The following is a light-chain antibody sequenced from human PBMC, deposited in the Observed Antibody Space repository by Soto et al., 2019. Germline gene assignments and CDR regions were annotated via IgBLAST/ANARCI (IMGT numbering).Light chain of an antibody. J-gene: IGKJ1*01. CDR1: QSVSSY. CDR3: QQRSKWPPT. Sequence: EIVLTQSPATLSLSPGERATLSCRASQSVSSYLAWYQQKPGQAPRLLIYDASNRATGIPARFSGSGSGTDFTLTINSLEPEDFAVSYCQQRSKWPPTFGQGTKVEIK. CDR2: DAS. V-gene: IGKV3-11*01.